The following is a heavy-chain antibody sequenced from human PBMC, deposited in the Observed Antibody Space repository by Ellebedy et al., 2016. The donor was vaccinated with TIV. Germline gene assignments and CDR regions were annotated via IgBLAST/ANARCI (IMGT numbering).Heavy chain of an antibody. CDR3: ARHVRITMVRGVITNWFDP. Sequence: MPSETLSLTCTVSGGSISSYYWSWIRQPPGKGLEWIGYIYYSGSTNYNPSPKSRVTISVDTSKNQFSLKLSSVTAADTAVYYCARHVRITMVRGVITNWFDPWGQGTLVTVSS. J-gene: IGHJ5*02. D-gene: IGHD3-10*01. CDR1: GGSISSYY. CDR2: IYYSGST. V-gene: IGHV4-59*08.